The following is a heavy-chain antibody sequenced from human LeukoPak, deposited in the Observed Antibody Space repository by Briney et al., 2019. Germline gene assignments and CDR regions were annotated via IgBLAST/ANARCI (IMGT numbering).Heavy chain of an antibody. CDR3: ARSVEGYCSGGSCYSYYYYMDV. Sequence: PSETLSLTCTVSGGSISSGSYYWSWIRQPAGKGLEWIEYIYYSGSTNYNPSLKSRVTISVDTSKNQFSLKLSSVTAADTAVYYCARSVEGYCSGGSCYSYYYYMDVWGKGTTVTVSS. D-gene: IGHD2-15*01. CDR1: GGSISSGSYY. CDR2: IYYSGST. V-gene: IGHV4-61*10. J-gene: IGHJ6*03.